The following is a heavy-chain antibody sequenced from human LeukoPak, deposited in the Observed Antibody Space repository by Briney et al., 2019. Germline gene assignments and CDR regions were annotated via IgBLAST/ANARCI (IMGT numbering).Heavy chain of an antibody. Sequence: PGGSLRLSCAASGFTFSSYGMHWVRQPPGKGLEWIGSIYYSGSTYYNPSLKSRVTISVDTSKNQFSLKLSSVTAADTAVYYCARELDRRTIYSYGGYYFDYWGQGTLVTVSS. CDR3: ARELDRRTIYSYGGYYFDY. J-gene: IGHJ4*02. CDR2: IYYSGST. CDR1: GFTFSSYG. D-gene: IGHD5-18*01. V-gene: IGHV4-39*07.